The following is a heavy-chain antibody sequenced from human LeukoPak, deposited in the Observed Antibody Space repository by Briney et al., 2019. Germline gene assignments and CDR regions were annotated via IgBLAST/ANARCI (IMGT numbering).Heavy chain of an antibody. CDR2: ITGSGSGK. Sequence: PGGSLRLSCAASGFTFSSYEMNWVRQAPGKGLEWVSSITGSGSGKKYADSVKGRLTTSRDNAKNSLYLQMNSLRDEDTAVYFCAREKDYTRDSFDIWGQGTVVTVSS. CDR1: GFTFSSYE. D-gene: IGHD4-11*01. J-gene: IGHJ3*02. V-gene: IGHV3-48*03. CDR3: AREKDYTRDSFDI.